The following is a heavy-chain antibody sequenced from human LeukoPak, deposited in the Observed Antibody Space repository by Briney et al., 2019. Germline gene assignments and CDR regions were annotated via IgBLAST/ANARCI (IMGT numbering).Heavy chain of an antibody. Sequence: SETLSLTCTVSGGSISSYYWSWIRQPPGQELEWIGYIHYSGSTNYNPSLKSRVTISVDTSKNQFSLKLSSVTAADTAVYYCARDSRLNHFDYWGQGTLVTVSS. CDR2: IHYSGST. CDR1: GGSISSYY. V-gene: IGHV4-59*01. CDR3: ARDSRLNHFDY. J-gene: IGHJ4*02. D-gene: IGHD2-2*01.